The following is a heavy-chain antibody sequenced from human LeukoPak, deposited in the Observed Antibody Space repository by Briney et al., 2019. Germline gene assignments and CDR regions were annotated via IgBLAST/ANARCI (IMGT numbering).Heavy chain of an antibody. CDR3: ARGETQCMDY. Sequence: GGSLRLSCAASGFTFSSYSMNWVRQAPGKGLEWVSYISSSSSTIYYADSVKGRFTISRDNAKNSLYLQMNSLRAEDTAVYYCARGETQCMDYWGQGTLVTVSS. CDR2: ISSSSSTI. CDR1: GFTFSSYS. D-gene: IGHD2-8*01. V-gene: IGHV3-48*01. J-gene: IGHJ4*02.